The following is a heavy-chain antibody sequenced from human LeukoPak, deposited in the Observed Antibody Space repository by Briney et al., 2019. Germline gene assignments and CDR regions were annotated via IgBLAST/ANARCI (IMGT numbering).Heavy chain of an antibody. CDR2: IKRDGSEI. D-gene: IGHD1-26*01. V-gene: IGHV3-7*01. J-gene: IGHJ4*02. Sequence: GGSLRLSCAASGFTFSNFWMSWVRQAPGKGLEWVANIKRDGSEIYYVDSVKGRFTISRDNAKNSLYLQMNSLRVEDTAVYYCARDKVVGATHFDYWGQGTLVTVSS. CDR3: ARDKVVGATHFDY. CDR1: GFTFSNFW.